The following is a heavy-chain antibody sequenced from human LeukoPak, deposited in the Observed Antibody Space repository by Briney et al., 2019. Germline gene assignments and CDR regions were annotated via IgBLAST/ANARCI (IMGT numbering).Heavy chain of an antibody. Sequence: GGPPRLSCVATGFSFSNYGMHWVRQTPARGLEWVAVIWYDGSNKYYADSVKGRFTISRDNSENTVYLQMNNLRVDDTALYYCAKDFGYNSGANDYWGQGTLVTVST. J-gene: IGHJ4*02. CDR1: GFSFSNYG. D-gene: IGHD5-24*01. V-gene: IGHV3-33*06. CDR2: IWYDGSNK. CDR3: AKDFGYNSGANDY.